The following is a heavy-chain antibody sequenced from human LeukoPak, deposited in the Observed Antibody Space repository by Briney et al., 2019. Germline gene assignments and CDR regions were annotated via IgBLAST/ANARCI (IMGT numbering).Heavy chain of an antibody. CDR1: GFTFSSYG. Sequence: GGSLRLSCAASGFTFSSYGMHWVRQAPGKGLEWVAVISYDGSNKYYADSVKGRFTISRDNSKNTLYLQMNSLRAEDTAVYYCAKGIQLWLHWPVDYWGQGTLVTVSS. CDR3: AKGIQLWLHWPVDY. D-gene: IGHD5-18*01. V-gene: IGHV3-30*18. CDR2: ISYDGSNK. J-gene: IGHJ4*02.